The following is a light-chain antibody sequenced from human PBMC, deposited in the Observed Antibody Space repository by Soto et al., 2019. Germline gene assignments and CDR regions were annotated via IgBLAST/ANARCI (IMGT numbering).Light chain of an antibody. J-gene: IGLJ2*01. CDR3: QSYDTNNVNVV. CDR1: SGSIGSNY. Sequence: KFMLTQPHSGSESPGKTVTISCTGSSGSIGSNYVQWFQQRPGSARTTVIFEDNQRPSGVSDRFSGSVDSSSNSASLTISGLHTPEQPHYPSQSYDTNNVNVVFGGGTK. CDR2: EDN. V-gene: IGLV6-57*02.